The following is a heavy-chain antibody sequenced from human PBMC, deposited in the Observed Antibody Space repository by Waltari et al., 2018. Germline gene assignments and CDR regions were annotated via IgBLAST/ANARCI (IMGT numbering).Heavy chain of an antibody. Sequence: EVQLVESGGGLVQPGGSLRLSCAASGFTFSRYWMQWVRQAPGKGLVWVSLIERDGSSTTYADSVKGRFTISRDNATNTLYLQMDSQRVEDTAVYYCAGGSGWLTDSWGQGTLVTVSS. J-gene: IGHJ4*02. CDR2: IERDGSST. D-gene: IGHD6-19*01. CDR3: AGGSGWLTDS. V-gene: IGHV3-74*01. CDR1: GFTFSRYW.